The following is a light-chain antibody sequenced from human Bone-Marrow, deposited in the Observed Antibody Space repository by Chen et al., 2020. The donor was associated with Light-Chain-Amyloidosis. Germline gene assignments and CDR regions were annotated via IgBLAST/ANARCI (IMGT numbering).Light chain of an antibody. V-gene: IGLV3-21*02. J-gene: IGLJ2*01. CDR2: DDS. CDR3: QVWDSSSDHLV. Sequence: SYVLTQPSSLSVAPGQTATIACGGNNIGSTSVHWYQQTPGQAPLLVVYDDSDRPSGIPERLSGSNSGNTATLTISRVEAGDEADYYCQVWDSSSDHLVFGGGTKLTVL. CDR1: NIGSTS.